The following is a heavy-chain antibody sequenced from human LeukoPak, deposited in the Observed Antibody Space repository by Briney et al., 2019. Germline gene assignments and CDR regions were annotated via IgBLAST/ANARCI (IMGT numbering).Heavy chain of an antibody. Sequence: PSETLSLTCTGSGGSISSYYWSWIRQPPGKGLEWIGYIYYSGSTNYNPSLKSRVTISVDTSKNQFSLKLSSVTAADTAVYYCARGSGGSPRGYFDYWGQGTLVTVSS. J-gene: IGHJ4*02. CDR2: IYYSGST. CDR1: GGSISSYY. D-gene: IGHD1-26*01. V-gene: IGHV4-59*01. CDR3: ARGSGGSPRGYFDY.